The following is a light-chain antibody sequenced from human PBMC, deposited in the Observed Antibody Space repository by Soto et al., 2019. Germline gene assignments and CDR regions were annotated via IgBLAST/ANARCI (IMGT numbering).Light chain of an antibody. CDR3: QQRSNWPGFT. V-gene: IGKV3-11*01. J-gene: IGKJ3*01. CDR2: DAS. CDR1: QSVSSS. Sequence: ENVLSQSPAPPSFFPGGKAPPPPRARQSVSSSLAWHQQKPGQAPRLLIYDASNRATGIPARFSGSGSGTDFTLTISSLEPEDFAVYYCQQRSNWPGFTFGPGTKVDIK.